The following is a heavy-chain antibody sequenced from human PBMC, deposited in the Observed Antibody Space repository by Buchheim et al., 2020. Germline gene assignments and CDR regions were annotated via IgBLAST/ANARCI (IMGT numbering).Heavy chain of an antibody. CDR2: IYYSGGT. J-gene: IGHJ4*02. CDR3: ARSGMGFNDYVWGNYREPFDY. V-gene: IGHV4-31*03. CDR1: GGSISSGGYY. D-gene: IGHD3-16*02. Sequence: QVQLQESGPGLVKPSQTLSLTCTVSGGSISSGGYYWSWIRQHPGKGLEWIGFIYYSGGTYYNPSLKSRVVISVDTSKNQFSLKLSSVTAADTAVYYCARSGMGFNDYVWGNYREPFDYWGQGTL.